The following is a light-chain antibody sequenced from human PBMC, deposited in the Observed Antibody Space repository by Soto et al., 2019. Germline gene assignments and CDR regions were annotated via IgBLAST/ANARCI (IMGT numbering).Light chain of an antibody. Sequence: QSALTQPASVSGSPGQSITISCTGSTSDVGAYNYVSWYKHHPGQAPQLMIYEVSNRPSGVSNRFSGSKSGNTASLTISGLQADDEGDYYCSSKTSSSSPFVFASGKKVNV. J-gene: IGLJ1*01. V-gene: IGLV2-14*01. CDR3: SSKTSSSSPFV. CDR2: EVS. CDR1: TSDVGAYNY.